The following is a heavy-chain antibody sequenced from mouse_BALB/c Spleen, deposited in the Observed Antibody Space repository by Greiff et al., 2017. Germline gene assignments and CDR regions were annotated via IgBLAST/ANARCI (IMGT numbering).Heavy chain of an antibody. V-gene: IGHV5-12-2*01. CDR1: GFTFSSYT. J-gene: IGHJ4*01. D-gene: IGHD1-1*01. Sequence: EVQLVESGGGLVQPGGSRKLSCAASGFTFSSYTMSWVRQTPEKRLEWVAYISNGGGSTYYPDTVKGRFTISRDNAKNTLYLQMSSLKSEDTAMYYCARHVYGSSYSAMDYWGQGTSVTVSS. CDR3: ARHVYGSSYSAMDY. CDR2: ISNGGGST.